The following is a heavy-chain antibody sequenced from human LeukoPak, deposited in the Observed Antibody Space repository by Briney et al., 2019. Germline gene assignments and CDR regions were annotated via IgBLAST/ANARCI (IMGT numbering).Heavy chain of an antibody. Sequence: PSQTLSLTCTVSGGSISSGHYYWSWIRQPPGKGLEWIGYIYYSGSTYYNPSLKSRVTISVDTSKNQFSLKLSSVTAADTAVYYCARVPYSSSWYGWAFDIWGQGTMVTVSS. D-gene: IGHD6-13*01. CDR1: GGSISSGHYY. CDR3: ARVPYSSSWYGWAFDI. V-gene: IGHV4-30-4*01. CDR2: IYYSGST. J-gene: IGHJ3*02.